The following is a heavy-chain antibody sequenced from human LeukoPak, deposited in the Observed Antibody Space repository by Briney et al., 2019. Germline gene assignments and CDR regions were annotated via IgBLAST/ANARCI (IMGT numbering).Heavy chain of an antibody. J-gene: IGHJ3*02. Sequence: ASVKVSCKASGYTFTSYDINWVRQATGQGLEWMGWMNPNSGNTGYAQKFQGRVTMTRNTSISTAYMELSSLRSDDTAVYYCARVGQEGGNDAFDIWGQGTMVTVSS. D-gene: IGHD3-16*01. CDR1: GYTFTSYD. CDR3: ARVGQEGGNDAFDI. V-gene: IGHV1-8*01. CDR2: MNPNSGNT.